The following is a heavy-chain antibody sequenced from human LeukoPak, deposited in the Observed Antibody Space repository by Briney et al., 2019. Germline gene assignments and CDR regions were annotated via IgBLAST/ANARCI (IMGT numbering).Heavy chain of an antibody. CDR2: TKKDGTEK. Sequence: GGSLRLSSAASGLTLSTYWMSWVRQAPEKVLEWVANTKKDGTEKYYVDSVKGRFTISRDNAKNLLYLQMRSLGAGDKAVYCCARLVIYYYGMDVWGKGTTVTVSS. V-gene: IGHV3-7*03. CDR3: ARLVIYYYGMDV. CDR1: GLTLSTYW. D-gene: IGHD3-9*01. J-gene: IGHJ6*04.